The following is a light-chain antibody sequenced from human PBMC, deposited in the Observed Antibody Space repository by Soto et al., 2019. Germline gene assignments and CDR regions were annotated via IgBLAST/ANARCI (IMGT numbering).Light chain of an antibody. J-gene: IGKJ3*01. V-gene: IGKV1-12*01. CDR1: QHIDRW. CDR2: GAS. CDR3: HQAHTFPYT. Sequence: DIQLTQSPSSVSASVGDRVTITCRANQHIDRWLAWFQQKPGKAPELLIYGASILESWVPSRFNGSRSGTYFTLTISGLQPEDFATYYCHQAHTFPYTFGPGTKVDMK.